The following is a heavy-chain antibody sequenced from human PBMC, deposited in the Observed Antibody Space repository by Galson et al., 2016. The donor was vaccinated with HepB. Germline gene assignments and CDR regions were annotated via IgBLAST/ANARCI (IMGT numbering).Heavy chain of an antibody. V-gene: IGHV3-33*01. D-gene: IGHD6-19*01. CDR1: GFAFSSHG. CDR2: IWPDGSNK. CDR3: AREGHYSAWFVIDY. J-gene: IGHJ4*02. Sequence: SLRLSCAESGFAFSSHGLYWVRQAPGKGLEWVSVIWPDGSNKYYADSVKGRFTISRDNSKNTLYLQMNSLRAEDTAVYYCAREGHYSAWFVIDYWGQGTLVTVSS.